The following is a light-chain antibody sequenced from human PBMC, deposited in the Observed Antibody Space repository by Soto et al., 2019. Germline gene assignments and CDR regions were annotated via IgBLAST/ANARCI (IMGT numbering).Light chain of an antibody. CDR1: QSVSNY. V-gene: IGKV3-11*01. CDR2: DAS. Sequence: EIVLTHSPGTLSLSPWERATLSCRASQSVSNYLAWYQQKPGQAPRLLMYDASNRATGIPARFSGYGSGTDFTLTISSLEPEDFAVYYCQQRYNWPSITFGQGTRLEIK. J-gene: IGKJ5*01. CDR3: QQRYNWPSIT.